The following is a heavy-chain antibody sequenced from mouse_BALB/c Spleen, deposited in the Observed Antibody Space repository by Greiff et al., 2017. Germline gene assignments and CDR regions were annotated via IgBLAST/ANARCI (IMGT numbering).Heavy chain of an antibody. CDR1: GFTFSSFG. Sequence: EVHLVESGGGLVQPGGSRKLSCAASGFTFSSFGMHWVRQAPEKGLEWVAYISSGSSTIYYADTVKGRFTISRDNPKNTLFLQMTSLRSEDTAMYYCARGIITTATFDYWGQGTTLTVSS. J-gene: IGHJ2*01. V-gene: IGHV5-17*02. CDR2: ISSGSSTI. D-gene: IGHD1-2*01. CDR3: ARGIITTATFDY.